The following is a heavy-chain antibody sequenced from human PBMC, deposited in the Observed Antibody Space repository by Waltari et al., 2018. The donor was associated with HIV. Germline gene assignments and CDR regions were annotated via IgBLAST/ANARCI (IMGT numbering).Heavy chain of an antibody. V-gene: IGHV1-18*01. CDR3: ARDSDDIVVVPAATRGPYYYYGMDV. CDR1: GYTFTSYG. Sequence: QVQLVQSGAEVKKPGASVKVSCKASGYTFTSYGISWVRQAPGQGLEWMGWISAYNGNTNYAQKLQGRVTMTTDTSTSTAYMERRSLRSDDTAVYYCARDSDDIVVVPAATRGPYYYYGMDVWGQGTTVTVSS. J-gene: IGHJ6*02. CDR2: ISAYNGNT. D-gene: IGHD2-2*01.